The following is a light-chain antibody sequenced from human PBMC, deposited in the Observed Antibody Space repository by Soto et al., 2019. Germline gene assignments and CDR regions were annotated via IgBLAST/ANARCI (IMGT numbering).Light chain of an antibody. CDR1: NSDVGGYNY. V-gene: IGLV2-14*01. Sequence: QSAVTQPASVSGSPGQSITISCTGTNSDVGGYNYVSWYQQYPGKVPKLMIFDVTNRPSGVSNRFSGSKSGNTASLTISGLQAGDEADYYCASYTDTGTYVFGTGTKVTVL. J-gene: IGLJ1*01. CDR3: ASYTDTGTYV. CDR2: DVT.